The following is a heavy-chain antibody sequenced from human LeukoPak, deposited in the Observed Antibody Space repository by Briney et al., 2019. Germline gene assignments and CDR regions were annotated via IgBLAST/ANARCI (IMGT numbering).Heavy chain of an antibody. CDR3: ARNDYSDY. D-gene: IGHD4/OR15-4a*01. V-gene: IGHV3-48*03. J-gene: IGHJ4*02. CDR2: ISSSGSTI. CDR1: GFTFSGYE. Sequence: GGSLTLSCAASGFTFSGYEMNWVRQAPGKGLEWVSYISSSGSTIYYADSVNGRFTISRGNAKNSLYLQMNSLRAEDTPVYYCARNDYSDYWGQGTLVTVSS.